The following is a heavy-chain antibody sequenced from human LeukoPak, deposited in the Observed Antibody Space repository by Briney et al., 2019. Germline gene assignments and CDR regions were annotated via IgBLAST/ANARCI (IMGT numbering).Heavy chain of an antibody. CDR1: GGSFSGYD. J-gene: IGHJ4*02. D-gene: IGHD6-13*01. CDR3: ARGPTEIAAAGHYFDY. CDR2: INHSGST. Sequence: NPSETLSLTCAVYGGSFSGYDWSWIRQPPGKGLEWIGEINHSGSTNYNPSLKSRVTISVDTSKNQFSLKLSSVTAADTAVYYCARGPTEIAAAGHYFDYWGQGTLVTVSS. V-gene: IGHV4-34*01.